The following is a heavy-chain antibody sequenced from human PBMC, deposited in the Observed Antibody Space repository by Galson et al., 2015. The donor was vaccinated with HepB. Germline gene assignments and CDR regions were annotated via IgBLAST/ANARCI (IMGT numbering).Heavy chain of an antibody. CDR2: IRSHANIYAP. D-gene: IGHD6-13*01. CDR1: GFIFSGSA. CDR3: TRLGDLPGYSSR. Sequence: SMRLSCAASGFIFSGSAIHWVRQASGKGPEWVGRIRSHANIYAPSYVPSPKGRFTLPRDDSKTMAYLHMKSLKTEDTAVYYCTRLGDLPGYSSRWGQGTLVTVSS. J-gene: IGHJ4*02. V-gene: IGHV3-73*01.